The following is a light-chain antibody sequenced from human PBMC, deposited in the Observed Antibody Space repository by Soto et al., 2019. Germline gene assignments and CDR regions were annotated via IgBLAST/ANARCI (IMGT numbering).Light chain of an antibody. V-gene: IGKV3-11*01. CDR2: DAS. Sequence: EIVLTQSPATLSLSPGERATLSCRASQSVSSYLAWYQQKPGQAPRLLIYDASSRATGIPARFSGSGSGTDFTLTISSLEPDAFAVYYCQQRSNWLTFGGGTKVEIK. CDR1: QSVSSY. CDR3: QQRSNWLT. J-gene: IGKJ4*01.